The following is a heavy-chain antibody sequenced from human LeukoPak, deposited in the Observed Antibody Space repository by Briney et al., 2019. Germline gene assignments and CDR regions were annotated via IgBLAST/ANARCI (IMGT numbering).Heavy chain of an antibody. Sequence: GGSLRLSCAASGFTFSSYAMHWVRQAPGKGLEWVAVISYDGSNKYYADSVKGRFTISRDNSKNTLYLQMNSLRAEDTAVYYCARDARAVADPLFDYWGQGTLVTVSS. D-gene: IGHD6-19*01. V-gene: IGHV3-30-3*01. CDR2: ISYDGSNK. CDR3: ARDARAVADPLFDY. CDR1: GFTFSSYA. J-gene: IGHJ4*02.